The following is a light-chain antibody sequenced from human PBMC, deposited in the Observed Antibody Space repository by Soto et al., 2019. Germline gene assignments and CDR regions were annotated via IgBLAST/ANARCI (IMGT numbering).Light chain of an antibody. CDR3: ATWDNGLTGVV. J-gene: IGLJ2*01. CDR1: SSNIGSNT. Sequence: QSVLTQPPSTSGTPGQRVTISCSGSSSNIGSNTVHWYQQITGTAPKLLIYTNNQRSSGVSDRFSGSKSDTSDSLVISGLQSEDEADYYCATWDNGLTGVVFGGGTKLTVL. V-gene: IGLV1-44*01. CDR2: TNN.